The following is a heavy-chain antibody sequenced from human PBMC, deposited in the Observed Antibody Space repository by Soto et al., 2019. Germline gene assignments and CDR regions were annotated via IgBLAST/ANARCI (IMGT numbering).Heavy chain of an antibody. D-gene: IGHD6-13*01. V-gene: IGHV1-69*06. CDR2: IIPIFGTA. Sequence: QVQLVQSGAEVKKPGSSVKVSCKASGGTFSSYAISWVRQAPGQGLEWMGGIIPIFGTANYAQKFQGRVTITAAKATSTDYMELSSLRSEDTAVYYCARGGSSSWYSYGMDVWGQGTTVTVSS. CDR3: ARGGSSSWYSYGMDV. J-gene: IGHJ6*02. CDR1: GGTFSSYA.